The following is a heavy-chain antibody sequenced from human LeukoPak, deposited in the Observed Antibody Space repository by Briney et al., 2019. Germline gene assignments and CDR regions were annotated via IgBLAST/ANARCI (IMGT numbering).Heavy chain of an antibody. CDR1: GFIFNTHW. Sequence: GGSLRLSCGVSGFIFNTHWMSWVRQAPGKGPEWVANINRDGSETYYVDSVKGRFTISRDNAQNSLYLTMNSLRAEDTAVYYCARDGVAPGVYFDYWGQGALVTVSS. CDR3: ARDGVAPGVYFDY. V-gene: IGHV3-7*01. D-gene: IGHD6-13*01. CDR2: INRDGSET. J-gene: IGHJ4*02.